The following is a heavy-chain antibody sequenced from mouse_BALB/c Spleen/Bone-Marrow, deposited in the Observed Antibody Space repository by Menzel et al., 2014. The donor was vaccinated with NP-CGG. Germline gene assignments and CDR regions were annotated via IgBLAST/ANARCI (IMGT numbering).Heavy chain of an antibody. CDR2: IDTSYTYT. V-gene: IGHV1-69*01. Sequence: QVQLQQSGVELVMPGASVKMSCKASGYTFTDYWIHWVKQRPGQGLEWIGAIDTSYTYTTYNQKFKGKATLTVDASSSTAYIQLSSLTSEDSAVYYCANIYYGDYGWFSYWGQGTLVTVSA. J-gene: IGHJ3*01. CDR3: ANIYYGDYGWFSY. D-gene: IGHD2-13*01. CDR1: GYTFTDYW.